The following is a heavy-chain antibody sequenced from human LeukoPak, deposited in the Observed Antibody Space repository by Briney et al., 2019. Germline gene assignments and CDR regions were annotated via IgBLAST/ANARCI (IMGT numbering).Heavy chain of an antibody. V-gene: IGHV1-2*02. D-gene: IGHD4-17*01. CDR2: IYPNSGGT. Sequence: ASVKVSCKAYGYTFTGYYLHWVRQAPGQGLEWMGWIYPNSGGTNYAQKFQGRVTMTRDTSISTAYMELRRLKSDDTAMYYCARVVGFGDYPFDYWGQGTLVTVSS. CDR1: GYTFTGYY. J-gene: IGHJ4*02. CDR3: ARVVGFGDYPFDY.